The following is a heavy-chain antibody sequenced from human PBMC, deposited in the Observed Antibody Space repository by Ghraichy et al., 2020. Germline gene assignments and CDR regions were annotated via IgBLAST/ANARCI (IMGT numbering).Heavy chain of an antibody. CDR2: IYYSGST. V-gene: IGHV4-39*01. J-gene: IGHJ4*02. Sequence: SETLSLTCTVSGGSISSSSYYWGWIRQPPGQGLEWIGSIYYSGSTYYNPSLKSRVTISVDTSKNQFSLKLSSVTAADTAVYYCARFKDCSSTSCPSGDFDYWGQGTLVTVSS. CDR3: ARFKDCSSTSCPSGDFDY. D-gene: IGHD2-2*01. CDR1: GGSISSSSYY.